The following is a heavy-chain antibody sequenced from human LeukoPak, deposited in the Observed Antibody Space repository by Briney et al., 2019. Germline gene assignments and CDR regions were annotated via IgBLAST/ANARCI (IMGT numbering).Heavy chain of an antibody. CDR1: GFTFSSYE. CDR3: AELGITMIGGV. D-gene: IGHD3-10*02. Sequence: GGSLRLSCAASGFTFSSYEMNWVRQVPGKGLEWLSYISGRGTIIYYADSVKGRFTTSRDNAKNSLYLQMNSLRAEDTAVYYCAELGITMIGGVWGKGTTVTISS. J-gene: IGHJ6*04. V-gene: IGHV3-48*03. CDR2: ISGRGTII.